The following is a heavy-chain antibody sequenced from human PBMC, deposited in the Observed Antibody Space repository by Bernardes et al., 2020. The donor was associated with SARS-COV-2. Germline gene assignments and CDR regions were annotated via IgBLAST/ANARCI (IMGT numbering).Heavy chain of an antibody. D-gene: IGHD6-19*01. CDR1: GFSLSDYC. CDR3: GRRAVTGSRWYFDL. V-gene: IGHV3-74*01. Sequence: GGSLRLSCEASGFSLSDYCMHRVRQVPGKGLVWVSRISVDGTTTNYADSVKGRFTVSRDKAKNTLYLQMNNLRVEDTAVYDCGRRAVTGSRWYFDLWGRGTLVTVSS. J-gene: IGHJ2*01. CDR2: ISVDGTTT.